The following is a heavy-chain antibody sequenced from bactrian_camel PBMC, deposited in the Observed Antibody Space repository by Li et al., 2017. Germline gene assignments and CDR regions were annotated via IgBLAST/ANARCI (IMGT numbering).Heavy chain of an antibody. CDR2: INSDGST. CDR1: GYIYNRC. D-gene: IGHD3*01. J-gene: IGHJ7*01. Sequence: HVQLVESGGGSVQAGGSLTLSCKASGYIYNRCMGWFRQAPGNECELVSTINSDGSTTYADSVKGRFTISQDNAKNIVSLQMNSLKPADTAVYYCMRLVGYYYGMDYWGKGTQVTVS. V-gene: IGHV3S53*01.